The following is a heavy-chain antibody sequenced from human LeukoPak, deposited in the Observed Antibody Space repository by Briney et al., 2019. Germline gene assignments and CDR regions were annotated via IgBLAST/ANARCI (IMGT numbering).Heavy chain of an antibody. D-gene: IGHD6-19*01. V-gene: IGHV5-51*01. CDR3: ARCWAPNSSGWYNY. CDR1: GYSFTSYW. Sequence: GESLKISRKGSGYSFTSYWIGWVRQMRGKGLGWMGIIYPGDSDTRYSPSSQGQVTISADKSISTAYLQWSSLKASDTVMYYCARCWAPNSSGWYNYWGQGTLVTVSS. J-gene: IGHJ4*02. CDR2: IYPGDSDT.